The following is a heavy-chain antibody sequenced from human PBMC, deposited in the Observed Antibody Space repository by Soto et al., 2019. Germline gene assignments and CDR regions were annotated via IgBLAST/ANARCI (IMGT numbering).Heavy chain of an antibody. V-gene: IGHV3-23*01. J-gene: IGHJ4*02. CDR1: GFTFSNYA. CDR3: AKERLGRGIDS. Sequence: EVLLLDSGGGLVQPGGSLRLSCAASGFTFSNYAMTWVRQAPGKGPEWISTVNNGGGGTYYADSVKGRFTISRDKSKNTLYLQVSSLRAEDTAVYYCAKERLGRGIDSWGQGILVPVSS. D-gene: IGHD3-10*01. CDR2: VNNGGGGT.